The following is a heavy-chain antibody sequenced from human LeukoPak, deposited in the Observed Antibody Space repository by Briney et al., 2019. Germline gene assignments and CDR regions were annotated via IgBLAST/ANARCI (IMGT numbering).Heavy chain of an antibody. CDR3: ARGRLAGSWFDP. CDR1: GGSFSGYY. J-gene: IGHJ5*02. V-gene: IGHV4-34*01. Sequence: IPSETLSLTCAVYGGSFSGYYWSWIRQPPGKGLEWIGEINHSGSTNYNPSLKSRVTISVDTSKNQFSLKLSSVTAADTAVYYCARGRLAGSWFDPWGQGTLVTVSS. CDR2: INHSGST. D-gene: IGHD6-13*01.